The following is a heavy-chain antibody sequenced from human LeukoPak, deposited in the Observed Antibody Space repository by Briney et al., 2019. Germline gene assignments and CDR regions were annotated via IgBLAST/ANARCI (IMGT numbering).Heavy chain of an antibody. CDR1: GFTFSSHE. Sequence: GGSLRLSCAASGFTFSSHEMNWVRQAPGKGLEWVSYISSSGSTKYYADSVKGRFTISRDSAKNSLELQMNSLRAEDTAAYYCARGGYCSTTICYVLNAFDIWGQGTMVTVSS. V-gene: IGHV3-48*03. J-gene: IGHJ3*02. CDR3: ARGGYCSTTICYVLNAFDI. CDR2: ISSSGSTK. D-gene: IGHD2-2*01.